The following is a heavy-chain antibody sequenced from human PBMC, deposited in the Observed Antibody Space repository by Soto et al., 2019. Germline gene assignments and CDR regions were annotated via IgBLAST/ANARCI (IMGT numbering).Heavy chain of an antibody. V-gene: IGHV3-23*01. J-gene: IGHJ4*02. CDR1: AVTFSSDA. D-gene: IGHD3-10*01. CDR2: ISGGGGST. Sequence: GGSLRLSCAASAVTFSSDAMSWVRQAPGKGLEWVSAISGGGGSTYYADSVKGRFTISRDNSKNTLYLQLNSLRAEDTAVYYCVKGSSAFRPYYFDYWGQGTLVTVSS. CDR3: VKGSSAFRPYYFDY.